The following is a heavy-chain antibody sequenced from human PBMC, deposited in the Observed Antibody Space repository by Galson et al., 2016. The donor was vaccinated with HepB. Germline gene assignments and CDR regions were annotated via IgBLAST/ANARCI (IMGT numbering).Heavy chain of an antibody. Sequence: SVKVSCKASGYNVTRYGISWVRQAPGQGLEWMGWISVYTGHTNYAQNLQGRVTMTTDTSTTTFYMELRGLRSDDPAVYYCARDNSSSWYDYYYAMDVWGHGTTVTVSS. CDR3: ARDNSSSWYDYYYAMDV. CDR2: ISVYTGHT. J-gene: IGHJ6*02. D-gene: IGHD6-13*01. CDR1: GYNVTRYG. V-gene: IGHV1-18*01.